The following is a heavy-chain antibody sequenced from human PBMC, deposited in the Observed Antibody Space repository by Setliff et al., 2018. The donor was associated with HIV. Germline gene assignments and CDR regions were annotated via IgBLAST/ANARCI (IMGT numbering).Heavy chain of an antibody. CDR2: IYYTGTT. CDR1: RGSISRYY. V-gene: IGHV4-59*08. D-gene: IGHD2-21*02. Sequence: PSETLSLTCTVSRGSISRYYWSWIRQPPGKGLEWIGYIYYTGTTKYNPSLKSRVTISVDTSKNQFSLKLNSVTAADTAVYYGVRVVVTAIMDYYYYYMDVWGKGTTVTVSS. CDR3: VRVVVTAIMDYYYYYMDV. J-gene: IGHJ6*03.